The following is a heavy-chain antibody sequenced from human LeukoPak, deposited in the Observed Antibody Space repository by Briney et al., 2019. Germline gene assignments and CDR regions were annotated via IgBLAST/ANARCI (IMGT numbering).Heavy chain of an antibody. Sequence: PGRSLRLSFAAAGFTFDDYAMRWVRQAPGKGLEWVSGISWNSGSIGYADSVKGRFTISRDNAKNSLYLQMNSLRAEDTALYYCAKSVGYYYDSSGYTDYWGQGTLVTVSS. CDR1: GFTFDDYA. V-gene: IGHV3-9*01. CDR3: AKSVGYYYDSSGYTDY. D-gene: IGHD3-22*01. J-gene: IGHJ4*02. CDR2: ISWNSGSI.